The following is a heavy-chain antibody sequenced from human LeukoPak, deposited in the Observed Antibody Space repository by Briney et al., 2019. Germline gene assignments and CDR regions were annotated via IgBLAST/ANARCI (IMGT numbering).Heavy chain of an antibody. CDR3: AGAAGAAGGQYFDY. J-gene: IGHJ4*02. CDR1: GGSISGYY. D-gene: IGHD6-13*01. CDR2: IYSNGDT. V-gene: IGHV4-4*07. Sequence: SETLSLTCTVSGGSISGYYWSWIRQPAGQGLEWIGRIYSNGDTRYNPSLKSRATMSVDTSKNQLSLKLGPVTAADTAVYYCAGAAGAAGGQYFDYWGQGTLVTVSS.